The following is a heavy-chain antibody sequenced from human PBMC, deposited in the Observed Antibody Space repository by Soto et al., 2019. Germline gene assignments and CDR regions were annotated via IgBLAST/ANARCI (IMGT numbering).Heavy chain of an antibody. CDR1: GYTFTSYG. D-gene: IGHD5-12*01. Sequence: QVQLVQSGGEVKKPGASVKLSCTASGYTFTSYGISWVRQAPGQGLEWMGWISAYNGKTNYAQNVQGRVTMTTDTSTRTAYMDLRILRSDDTAVYYCARGGDVNYYHGMDGWGQGTTVTVSS. J-gene: IGHJ6*02. CDR3: ARGGDVNYYHGMDG. CDR2: ISAYNGKT. V-gene: IGHV1-18*01.